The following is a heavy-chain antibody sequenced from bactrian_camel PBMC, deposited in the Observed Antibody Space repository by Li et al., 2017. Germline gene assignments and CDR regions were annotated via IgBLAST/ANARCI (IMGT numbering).Heavy chain of an antibody. V-gene: IGHV3S1*01. J-gene: IGHJ6*01. CDR3: ATTYKTVVVGTS. CDR2: IFSAGGST. Sequence: HVQLVESGGGSVQPGGQLKLSCVSSGYVYNSWSGSCMAWFRQLPGKEREAVASIFSAGGSTYYADSVKGRFTISRDNAKNMVYLQMNSLKSEDTALYYCATTYKTVVVGTSWGQGTQVTVS. CDR1: GYVYNSWSGSC. D-gene: IGHD6*01.